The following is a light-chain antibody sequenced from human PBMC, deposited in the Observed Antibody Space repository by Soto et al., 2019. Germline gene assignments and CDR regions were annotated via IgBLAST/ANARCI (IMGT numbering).Light chain of an antibody. CDR3: QKYNNWPPIT. V-gene: IGKV3-15*01. Sequence: EIVMTQSPATLSVSPGERATLSCRASQSVRSNLAWYQQKPGQAPRLRIYGASTRATVIPARFSGSGSETEYTLTISSLQSEDFAVYYCQKYNNWPPITFGHGTRLELK. CDR2: GAS. J-gene: IGKJ5*01. CDR1: QSVRSN.